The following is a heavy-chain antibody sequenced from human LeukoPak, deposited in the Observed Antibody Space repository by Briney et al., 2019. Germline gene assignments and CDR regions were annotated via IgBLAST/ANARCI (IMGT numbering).Heavy chain of an antibody. D-gene: IGHD3-9*01. CDR1: GGSISSYY. Sequence: SETLSLTCTVSGGSISSYYWSWIRQPPGKGLEWIGYIYYSGSTNYNPSLKSRVTISVDTSKNQFSLKLSSVTAADTAVYYCARGTEYFDWFWFDPWGQGTPVTVSS. J-gene: IGHJ5*02. V-gene: IGHV4-59*01. CDR2: IYYSGST. CDR3: ARGTEYFDWFWFDP.